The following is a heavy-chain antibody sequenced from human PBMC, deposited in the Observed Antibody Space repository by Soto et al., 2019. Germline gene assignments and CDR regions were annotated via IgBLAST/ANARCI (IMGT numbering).Heavy chain of an antibody. V-gene: IGHV1-18*01. Sequence: QVQLVQSGAEVESPGASVRVSCKASGYTFSNYGISWVRQAPGQGLEWMGWISGYNGNTNYAQKLQDRITMTTDIPTSTAYMELRSLRSDDTAVYYCAREPRTYYYDTTGSPIDFWGQGTLVTVSS. D-gene: IGHD3-22*01. J-gene: IGHJ4*02. CDR2: ISGYNGNT. CDR3: AREPRTYYYDTTGSPIDF. CDR1: GYTFSNYG.